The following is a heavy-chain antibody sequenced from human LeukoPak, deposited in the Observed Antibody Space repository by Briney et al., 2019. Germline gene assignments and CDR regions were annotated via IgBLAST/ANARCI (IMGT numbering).Heavy chain of an antibody. Sequence: GESLKISCQGSGYSFTTYWIAWVRQMPGKGLEWMGTIYPGDSDTRYSPSFQGQVTISADKSISTAYLQWSSLKASDTAMYYCARVPGYSYGSIDYWGQGTLVTVSS. CDR2: IYPGDSDT. CDR1: GYSFTTYW. CDR3: ARVPGYSYGSIDY. D-gene: IGHD5-18*01. J-gene: IGHJ4*02. V-gene: IGHV5-51*01.